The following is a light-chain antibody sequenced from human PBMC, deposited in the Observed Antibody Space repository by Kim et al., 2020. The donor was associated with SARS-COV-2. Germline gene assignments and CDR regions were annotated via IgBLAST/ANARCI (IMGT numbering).Light chain of an antibody. CDR3: QQSYSTPWT. Sequence: ASVGDRVTITCRASQSISSYLNWDQQKPGKAPKLLIYAASSLQSGVPSRFSGSGSGTDFTLTISSLQPEDFATYDCQQSYSTPWTFGQGTKVDIK. CDR1: QSISSY. CDR2: AAS. J-gene: IGKJ1*01. V-gene: IGKV1-39*01.